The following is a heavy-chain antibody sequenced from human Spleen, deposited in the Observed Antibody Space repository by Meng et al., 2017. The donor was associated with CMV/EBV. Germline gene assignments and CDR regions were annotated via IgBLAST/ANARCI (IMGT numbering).Heavy chain of an antibody. Sequence: GGSLRLSCAASGFTFSSYNMNWVRQAPGKGLEWVSSISSSSRYIYFADSVKGRFTISRDNAKNSLYLQMNSLRAEDTAVYYCARVPWQSQHPYYFDYWGQGTLVTVSS. D-gene: IGHD6-19*01. V-gene: IGHV3-21*01. CDR3: ARVPWQSQHPYYFDY. CDR1: GFTFSSYN. J-gene: IGHJ4*02. CDR2: ISSSSRYI.